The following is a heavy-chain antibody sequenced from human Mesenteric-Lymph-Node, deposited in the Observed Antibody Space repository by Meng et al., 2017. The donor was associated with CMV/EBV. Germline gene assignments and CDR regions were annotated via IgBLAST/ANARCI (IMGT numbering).Heavy chain of an antibody. CDR2: IGTAGDT. CDR3: ARDLQTWGMDV. V-gene: IGHV3-13*01. CDR1: GFTFSRYD. Sequence: GESLKISCAASGFTFSRYDMHWVRQATGKGLEWVSAIGTAGDTYYSGSVKGRFTISREDAKSSLYLQMNSLRAGDTAVYYCARDLQTWGMDVWGQGTTVTVSS. J-gene: IGHJ6*02.